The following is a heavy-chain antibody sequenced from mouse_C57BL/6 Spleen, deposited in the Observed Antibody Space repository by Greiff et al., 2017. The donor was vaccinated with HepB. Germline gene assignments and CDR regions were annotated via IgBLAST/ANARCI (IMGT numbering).Heavy chain of an antibody. V-gene: IGHV1-61*01. CDR2: IYTSDSET. CDR1: GYTFTSYW. Sequence: VQLQQPGAELVRPGSSVKLSCKASGYTFTSYWMDWVKQRPGQGLEWIGNIYTSDSETHYNQKFKDKATLTVDKSSSTAYMQLSSLTSEDSAVYYCARWDYYGSSAFDYWGQGTTLTVSS. D-gene: IGHD1-1*01. CDR3: ARWDYYGSSAFDY. J-gene: IGHJ2*01.